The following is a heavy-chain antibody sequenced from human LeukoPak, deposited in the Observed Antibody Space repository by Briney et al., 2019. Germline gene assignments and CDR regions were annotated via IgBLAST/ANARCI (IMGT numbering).Heavy chain of an antibody. J-gene: IGHJ5*02. CDR3: AGLIRPGWFDP. CDR1: GASISSSTDY. CDR2: IYYSGST. Sequence: SETLSPTCTVSGASISSSTDYWGWIRQPPGKGLEWIANIYYSGSTYYNPSLKSRVTISVDTSKNQFSLKLSSVTAADTAVYYCAGLIRPGWFDPWGQGTLVTVSS. D-gene: IGHD1-14*01. V-gene: IGHV4-39*01.